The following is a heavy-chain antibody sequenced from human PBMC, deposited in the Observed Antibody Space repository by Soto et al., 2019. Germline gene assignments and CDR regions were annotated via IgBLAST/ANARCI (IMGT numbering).Heavy chain of an antibody. V-gene: IGHV6-1*01. CDR3: ARDKTDTAMAQTKYYFDY. Sequence: KQSQTLSLTCAISGDSVSSNSAAWNWIRQSPSRGLEWLGRTYYRSKWYNDYAVSVKSRITINPDTSKNQFSLQLNSVTPEDTAVYYCARDKTDTAMAQTKYYFDYWGQGTLVTVSS. J-gene: IGHJ4*02. CDR1: GDSVSSNSAA. CDR2: TYYRSKWYN. D-gene: IGHD5-18*01.